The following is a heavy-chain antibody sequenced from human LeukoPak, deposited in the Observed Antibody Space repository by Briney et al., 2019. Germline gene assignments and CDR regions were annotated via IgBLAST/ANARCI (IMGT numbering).Heavy chain of an antibody. Sequence: SGTLSLTCTVSGGSISSYYWSWIRQPPGKGLEWIGEINHSGSTNYNPSLKSRVTISVDTSKNQFSLKLSSVTAADTAIYYCARAVSGRFDYWGQGTLVTVSS. CDR1: GGSISSYY. CDR2: INHSGST. V-gene: IGHV4-34*01. J-gene: IGHJ4*02. CDR3: ARAVSGRFDY. D-gene: IGHD6-19*01.